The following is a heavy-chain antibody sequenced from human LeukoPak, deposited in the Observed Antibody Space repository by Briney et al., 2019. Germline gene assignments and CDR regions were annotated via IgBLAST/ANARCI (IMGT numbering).Heavy chain of an antibody. CDR3: ARDQIDDYGGKDYYYGMDV. CDR1: GGTFSSYA. CDR2: IIPIFGTA. J-gene: IGHJ6*02. V-gene: IGHV1-69*13. D-gene: IGHD4-23*01. Sequence: ASVKVSCKASGGTFSSYAISWVRQAPGQGLEWMGGIIPIFGTANYAQKFQGRVTITADESTSTAYMELSSLRSEDTAVYYCARDQIDDYGGKDYYYGMDVWGQGTTVTVSS.